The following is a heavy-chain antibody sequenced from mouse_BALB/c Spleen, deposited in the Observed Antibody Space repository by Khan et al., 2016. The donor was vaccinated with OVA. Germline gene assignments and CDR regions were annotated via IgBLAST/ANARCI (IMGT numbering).Heavy chain of an antibody. J-gene: IGHJ4*01. CDR3: AMSWAMDY. CDR1: GFTFTDYG. CDR2: ISSLAYSL. Sequence: VQLLETGGGLVQPGGSRKLSCAASGFTFTDYGLAWVRQAPGKGPEWVAFISSLAYSLYYADTVTGRFTISRENAKNTLYLEMSNLGTEDTAEYYSAMSWAMDYWGQGTSVTVSS. V-gene: IGHV5-15*02.